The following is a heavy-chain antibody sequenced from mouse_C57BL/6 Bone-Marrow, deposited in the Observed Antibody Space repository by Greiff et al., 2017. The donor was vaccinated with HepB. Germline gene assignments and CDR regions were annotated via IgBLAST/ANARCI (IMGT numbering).Heavy chain of an antibody. CDR1: GYTFTSYW. V-gene: IGHV1-61*01. CDR2: IYPSDSET. Sequence: QVQLQQPGAELVRPGSSVKLSCKASGYTFTSYWMDWVKQRPGQGLEWIGNIYPSDSETHYNQKFKDKATLTVDKSSSTAYMQLSSLTSEDSAVYYCARSSIIQYYFDYWGQGTTLTVSS. CDR3: ARSSIIQYYFDY. D-gene: IGHD1-1*01. J-gene: IGHJ2*01.